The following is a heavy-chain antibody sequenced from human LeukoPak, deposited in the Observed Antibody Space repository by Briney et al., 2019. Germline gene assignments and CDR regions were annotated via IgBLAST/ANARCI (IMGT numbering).Heavy chain of an antibody. CDR1: GYTFTSYA. J-gene: IGHJ4*02. CDR2: INAGNGNT. D-gene: IGHD6-6*01. CDR3: ARDGSVIAARFDFDY. V-gene: IGHV1-3*01. Sequence: ASVKVSCKASGYTFTSYAMHWVRQAPGQRLEWMGWINAGNGNTKYSQKFQGRVTITRDTSASTAYMELRSLRSDDTAVYYCARDGSVIAARFDFDYWGQGTLVTVSS.